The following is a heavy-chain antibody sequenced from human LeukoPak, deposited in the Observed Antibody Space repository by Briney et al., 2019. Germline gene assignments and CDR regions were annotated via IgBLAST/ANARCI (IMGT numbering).Heavy chain of an antibody. D-gene: IGHD4-11*01. Sequence: PGGSLRLSCAASGFTFSSYSMNWVRQAPGKGLEWVSSISSSSSYIYYADSVKGRFTISRDNAKNSLYLQMNSLRAEDTAVYYCARGLHVETTLPGNYWGQGTLVTVSS. CDR3: ARGLHVETTLPGNY. CDR2: ISSSSSYI. V-gene: IGHV3-21*01. CDR1: GFTFSSYS. J-gene: IGHJ4*02.